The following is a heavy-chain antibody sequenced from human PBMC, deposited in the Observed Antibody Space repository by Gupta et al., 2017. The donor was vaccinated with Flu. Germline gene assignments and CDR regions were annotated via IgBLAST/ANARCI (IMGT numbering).Heavy chain of an antibody. CDR3: AKGFSSGFKYDAFEI. CDR2: INNDAGST. D-gene: IGHD3-22*01. J-gene: IGHJ3*02. Sequence: EVQLLESGGGLVQPGGSLKLSCAASGFTFSSYVMGWVRQTPGKGLEWVSTINNDAGSTFYADSDCRRFTISRDNSKNTLYLQMNSLRGEDTAIYYCAKGFSSGFKYDAFEIWGQGTMVSVSS. V-gene: IGHV3-23*01. CDR1: GFTFSSYV.